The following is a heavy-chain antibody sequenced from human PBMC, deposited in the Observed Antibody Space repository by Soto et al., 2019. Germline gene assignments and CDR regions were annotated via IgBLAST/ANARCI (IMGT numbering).Heavy chain of an antibody. CDR2: FDPEDGET. CDR1: GYTLTELS. D-gene: IGHD6-19*01. CDR3: ARAVAVPADFDY. J-gene: IGHJ4*02. V-gene: IGHV1-24*01. Sequence: ASVKVSCKVSGYTLTELSMHWVRQAPGKGLEWMGGFDPEDGETIYAQKFQGRVTITRDTSASTAYMELSSLRSEDTALYYCARAVAVPADFDYWGQGTLVTVSS.